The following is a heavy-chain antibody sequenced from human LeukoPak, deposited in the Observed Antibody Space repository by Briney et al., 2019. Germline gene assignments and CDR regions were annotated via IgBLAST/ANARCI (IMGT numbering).Heavy chain of an antibody. CDR3: ARDRDSCGWYEGFDY. D-gene: IGHD6-19*01. V-gene: IGHV3-30-3*01. CDR2: ISYDGSNK. CDR1: GFTFSSSA. Sequence: PGGSLRLSCAASGFTFSSSAMHWVRQAPDKGLEWVAVISYDGSNKYYADSVKGRFTISRDNSNNTLYLQINSLRADDTAVYYCARDRDSCGWYEGFDYWGRGALVTVCS. J-gene: IGHJ4*02.